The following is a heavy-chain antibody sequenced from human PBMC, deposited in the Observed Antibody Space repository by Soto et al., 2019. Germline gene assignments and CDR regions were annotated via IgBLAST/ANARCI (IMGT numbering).Heavy chain of an antibody. CDR1: GGSISSSSYY. Sequence: QLQLQESGPGLVKPSETLSLTCTVSGGSISSSSYYWGWIRQPPGKGLEWIGSIYYSGSTYYNPSLKSRDTMSVDTSKKQFSLKLSSVTAADTAVYFCARLTPLDYDSSGYGGVDYWGQGTLVTVSS. CDR3: ARLTPLDYDSSGYGGVDY. CDR2: IYYSGST. V-gene: IGHV4-39*01. D-gene: IGHD3-22*01. J-gene: IGHJ4*02.